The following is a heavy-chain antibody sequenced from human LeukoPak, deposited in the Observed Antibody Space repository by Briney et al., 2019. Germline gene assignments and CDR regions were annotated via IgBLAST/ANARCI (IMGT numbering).Heavy chain of an antibody. CDR2: IYTSGST. J-gene: IGHJ5*02. Sequence: SETLSLTCTVSGGSISSYYWSWIRQPAGKGLEWIGRIYTSGSTNYNPSLKSRVTMSVDTSKNQFSLKLSSVTAADTAVYYCAKGGLALLWFGEGDNWFDPWGQGTLVTVSS. V-gene: IGHV4-4*07. CDR1: GGSISSYY. D-gene: IGHD3-10*01. CDR3: AKGGLALLWFGEGDNWFDP.